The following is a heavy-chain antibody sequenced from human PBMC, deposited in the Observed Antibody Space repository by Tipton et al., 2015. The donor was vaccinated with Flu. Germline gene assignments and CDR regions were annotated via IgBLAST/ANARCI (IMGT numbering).Heavy chain of an antibody. J-gene: IGHJ6*02. CDR2: ISAYNGST. V-gene: IGHV1-18*01. D-gene: IGHD3-16*02. CDR3: ARTSYYDYIWGSYRGYYYGMDV. CDR1: GYTFTSYG. Sequence: QLVQSGAEVKKPGASVKVSCKASGYTFTSYGISWVRQAPGQGLEWMGWISAYNGSTNYAQKPQGRVTMTTDTSTSTAYMELRRLRSDDTAVYYCARTSYYDYIWGSYRGYYYGMDVWGQGTTVTVSS.